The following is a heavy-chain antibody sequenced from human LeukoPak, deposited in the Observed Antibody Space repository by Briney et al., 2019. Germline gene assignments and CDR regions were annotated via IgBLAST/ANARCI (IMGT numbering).Heavy chain of an antibody. V-gene: IGHV1-69*06. D-gene: IGHD2-2*01. CDR1: GGTFSSYA. CDR3: ARLVSDPGQLPIDY. J-gene: IGHJ4*02. Sequence: ASVKVSCKASGGTFSSYAISWVRQAPGQGLEWMGGIIPIFGTANYAQKFQGRVTITADKSTSTAYMELSSLRSEDTAVYYCARLVSDPGQLPIDYWGQGTLVTVSS. CDR2: IIPIFGTA.